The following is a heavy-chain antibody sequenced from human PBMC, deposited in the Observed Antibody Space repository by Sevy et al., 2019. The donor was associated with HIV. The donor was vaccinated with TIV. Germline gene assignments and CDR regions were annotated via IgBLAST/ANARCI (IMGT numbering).Heavy chain of an antibody. D-gene: IGHD2-2*02. CDR3: ARVREDIVVVPAAIRNYYYGMDV. J-gene: IGHJ6*02. V-gene: IGHV1-18*01. Sequence: ASVKVSCKASGYTFTSYGISWVRQAPGQGLEWMGWISAYNGNTNYAQKLQGRVTMTTDTSTSTAYMELRSLRSGDTAVYYCARVREDIVVVPAAIRNYYYGMDVWGQGTTVTVSS. CDR2: ISAYNGNT. CDR1: GYTFTSYG.